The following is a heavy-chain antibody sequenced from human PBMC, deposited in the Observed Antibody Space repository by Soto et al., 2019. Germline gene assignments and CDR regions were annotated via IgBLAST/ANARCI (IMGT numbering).Heavy chain of an antibody. CDR1: GFALSGHA. CDR3: ARDPSGDHGLDY. CDR2: ITSSGTTT. V-gene: IGHV3-48*01. D-gene: IGHD4-17*01. J-gene: IGHJ4*02. Sequence: DVQLVESGGGLVQPGGSLRLSCAASGFALSGHAMNWVRQAPGMGLEWISYITSSGTTTHYADSVRGRFTISRDLAKNSLYLQMTSLRAEDTAVYYCARDPSGDHGLDYWGQGTLVTVSS.